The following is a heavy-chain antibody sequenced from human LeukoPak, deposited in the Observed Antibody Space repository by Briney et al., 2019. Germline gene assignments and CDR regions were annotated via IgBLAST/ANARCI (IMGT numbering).Heavy chain of an antibody. CDR3: ARGARGYSYGPYDY. D-gene: IGHD5-18*01. Sequence: KSSETLSLTCTVSGGSISSYYWSWIRQPPGKGLEWIGYIHCSGSTDYNPSLKSRVTISIDTSKTQFSLILSSVTAAETAVYYCARGARGYSYGPYDYWGQGTLATVSS. J-gene: IGHJ4*02. V-gene: IGHV4-59*01. CDR1: GGSISSYY. CDR2: IHCSGST.